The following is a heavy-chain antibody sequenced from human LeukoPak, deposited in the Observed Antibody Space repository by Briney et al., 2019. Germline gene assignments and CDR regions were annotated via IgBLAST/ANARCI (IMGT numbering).Heavy chain of an antibody. CDR1: GGSVSDYY. D-gene: IGHD6-19*01. V-gene: IGHV4-59*02. CDR3: ARENSGWYTYWYYYMDV. J-gene: IGHJ6*03. CDR2: IYHTGST. Sequence: SETLSLTCTISGGSVSDYYWSWIRQSPGKGLEWIGYIYHTGSTSYSPSLKSGVTMSVDTSKNQFSLKLTSVTAADTALYYCARENSGWYTYWYYYMDVWGKGTTVTISS.